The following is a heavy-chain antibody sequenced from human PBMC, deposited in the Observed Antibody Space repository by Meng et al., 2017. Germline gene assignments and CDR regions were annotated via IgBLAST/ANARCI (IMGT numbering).Heavy chain of an antibody. Sequence: QLTLQESGPGLGKPSDTLSLPCTVSGGSISSSSYYWGWIRQPPGKGLEWIGSIYYSGSTYYNPSLKSRVTISVDTSKNQFSLKLSSVTAADTAVYYCARGRVVNWFDPWGQGTLVTVAS. CDR1: GGSISSSSYY. V-gene: IGHV4-39*07. J-gene: IGHJ5*02. CDR3: ARGRVVNWFDP. CDR2: IYYSGST. D-gene: IGHD2-15*01.